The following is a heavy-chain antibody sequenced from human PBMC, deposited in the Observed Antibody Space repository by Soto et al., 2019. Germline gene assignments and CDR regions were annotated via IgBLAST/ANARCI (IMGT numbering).Heavy chain of an antibody. V-gene: IGHV3-48*02. D-gene: IGHD3-9*01. CDR3: VRDNRLRFFDWPQFDP. CDR1: GFTFSHYN. J-gene: IGHJ5*02. Sequence: PGGSLRLSCTASGFTFSHYNMHWVRQNSGEGLEWVSYIGAGSSPTYYADSVKGRFTISRDNAQNSLLLQMNSLRDEDAAVYYCVRDNRLRFFDWPQFDPWGQGTLVTVSA. CDR2: IGAGSSPT.